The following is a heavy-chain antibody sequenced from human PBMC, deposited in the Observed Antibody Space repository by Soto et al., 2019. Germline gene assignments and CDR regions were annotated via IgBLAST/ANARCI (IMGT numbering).Heavy chain of an antibody. CDR3: AREQVPVAKGGGGALDI. Sequence: QVQLVQSGADVKRPGSSVRVSCTTSGGTFGSYPVNWVRQAPGQGLEWLGGIIPLSRASIYAQKFKGRVIITADESTTTAYMDLSSLTSEDTAMYYCAREQVPVAKGGGGALDIWGQVTMVTVSS. J-gene: IGHJ3*02. D-gene: IGHD2-21*01. V-gene: IGHV1-69*01. CDR1: GGTFGSYP. CDR2: IIPLSRAS.